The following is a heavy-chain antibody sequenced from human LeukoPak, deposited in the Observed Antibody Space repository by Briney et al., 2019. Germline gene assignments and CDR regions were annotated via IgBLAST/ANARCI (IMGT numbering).Heavy chain of an antibody. D-gene: IGHD3-10*01. J-gene: IGHJ4*02. Sequence: SETLSLTCTVSGGSISSYYWSWIRQPPGKGLEWIGYIYYSGSTNYNPSLKSRVTISVDTSKNQFSLKLSSVTAADTAVYYCARLGYYYGSGSPYWGQGTLVTVSS. CDR1: GGSISSYY. CDR2: IYYSGST. V-gene: IGHV4-59*08. CDR3: ARLGYYYGSGSPY.